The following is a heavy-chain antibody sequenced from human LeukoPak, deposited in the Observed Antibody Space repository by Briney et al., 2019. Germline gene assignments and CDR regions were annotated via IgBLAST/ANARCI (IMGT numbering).Heavy chain of an antibody. V-gene: IGHV1-46*01. CDR3: ARAGPYYYDSSGYE. J-gene: IGHJ4*02. Sequence: ASVKVSCKSFGHTFTSNYMHWVRQAPGQGPEWMGVISPSGASTTYAQTFQGRVTLTRDMSTSTDYLELSSLRSEDTAVYYCARAGPYYYDSSGYEWGQGTLVTVSS. D-gene: IGHD3-22*01. CDR1: GHTFTSNY. CDR2: ISPSGAST.